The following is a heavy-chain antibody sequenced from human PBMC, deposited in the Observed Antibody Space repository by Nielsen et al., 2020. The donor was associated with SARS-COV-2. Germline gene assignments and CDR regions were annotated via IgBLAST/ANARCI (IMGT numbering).Heavy chain of an antibody. V-gene: IGHV3-23*01. CDR3: AKEDCGGDDCWVDY. CDR1: GFSFRGYA. Sequence: GESLKISCAASGFSFRGYAMSWVRQAPGEGLEWVSGISDSGGDTHYADSVKGRFAISRANSKSTLYLQMNSLRAEDTAVYYCAKEDCGGDDCWVDYWGQGTLVTVSS. J-gene: IGHJ4*02. D-gene: IGHD2-21*02. CDR2: ISDSGGDT.